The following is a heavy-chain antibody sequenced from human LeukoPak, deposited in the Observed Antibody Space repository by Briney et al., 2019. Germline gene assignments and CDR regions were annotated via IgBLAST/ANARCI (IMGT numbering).Heavy chain of an antibody. CDR1: GGSISSGDYY. V-gene: IGHV4-30-4*01. D-gene: IGHD3-10*01. Sequence: PSETLSLTCTVSGGSISSGDYYWSWIRQPPGKGLEWIGYIYYSGSTYYNPSLKSRVTISVDTSKNQFSLKLSSVTAADTAVYYCASEGRITMVRGVIMGVQHWGRGTLVTVSS. J-gene: IGHJ1*01. CDR2: IYYSGST. CDR3: ASEGRITMVRGVIMGVQH.